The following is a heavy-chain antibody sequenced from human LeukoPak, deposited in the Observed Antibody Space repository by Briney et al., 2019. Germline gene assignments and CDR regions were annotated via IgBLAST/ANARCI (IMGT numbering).Heavy chain of an antibody. J-gene: IGHJ5*02. D-gene: IGHD3-22*01. Sequence: GGSLRLSCAASGFTFSSYAMHWVRQAPGKGLEYVSAISSNGGSTYYANSVKGRFTISRDNSKNTQYLQMGSLRAEDMAVYYCARALPPGYYDGSSLNNWFDPWGQGTLVTVSS. CDR1: GFTFSSYA. CDR2: ISSNGGST. V-gene: IGHV3-64*01. CDR3: ARALPPGYYDGSSLNNWFDP.